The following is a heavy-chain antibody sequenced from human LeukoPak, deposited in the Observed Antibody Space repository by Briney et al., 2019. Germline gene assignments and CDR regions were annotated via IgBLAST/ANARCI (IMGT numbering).Heavy chain of an antibody. CDR3: ARDPGGPKNY. J-gene: IGHJ4*02. V-gene: IGHV4-30-2*01. CDR2: IYHSGST. CDR1: GVTFSSYA. D-gene: IGHD3-16*01. Sequence: LRLSCAASGVTFSSYAMSWIRQPPGKGLEWIGYIYHSGSTYYNPSLKSRVTISVDRSKNQFSLKLSSVTAADTAVYYCARDPGGPKNYWGQGTLVTVSS.